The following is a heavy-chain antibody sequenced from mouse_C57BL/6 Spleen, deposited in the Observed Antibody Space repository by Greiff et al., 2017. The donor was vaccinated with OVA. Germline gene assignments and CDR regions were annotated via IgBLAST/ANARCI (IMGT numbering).Heavy chain of an antibody. CDR2: LWRGGST. V-gene: IGHV2-2*01. J-gene: IGHJ1*03. CDR3: AIVANWYFDV. D-gene: IGHD1-1*01. Sequence: VQLQQSGPGLVQPSQSLSITCTVSGFSLTSYGVHWVRQSPGKGLEWLGVLWRGGSTDYNAAFISRLSISKDNSKSQVIFQLNSLLADDTAIYYCAIVANWYFDVWGTGTTVTVSS. CDR1: GFSLTSYG.